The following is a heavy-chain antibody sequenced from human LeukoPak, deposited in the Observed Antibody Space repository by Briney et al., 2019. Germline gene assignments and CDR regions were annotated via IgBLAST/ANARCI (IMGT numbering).Heavy chain of an antibody. Sequence: PSETLSLTCTVSGGSISSGSYYWSWIRQPTGKGLEWIGRIYTSGSTNYNPSLKSRVTISVDTSKNQFSLKLSSVTAADTAVYYCARRRERSRDAFDIWGQGTMVTVSS. CDR2: IYTSGST. V-gene: IGHV4-61*02. CDR1: GGSISSGSYY. D-gene: IGHD1-1*01. J-gene: IGHJ3*02. CDR3: ARRRERSRDAFDI.